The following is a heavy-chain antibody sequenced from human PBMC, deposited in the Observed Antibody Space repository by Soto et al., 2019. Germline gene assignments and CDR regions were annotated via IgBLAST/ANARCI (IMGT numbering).Heavy chain of an antibody. V-gene: IGHV3-33*01. J-gene: IGHJ4*02. CDR3: AVGAVAGPHEFDY. CDR1: GFTFSSYG. D-gene: IGHD6-19*01. Sequence: GGSLRLSCAASGFTFSSYGMHWVRQAPGKGLEWVAVIWYDGSNKYYADSVKGRFTISRDNSKNTLYLQMNSLRAEDTAVYYCAVGAVAGPHEFDYWGQGTLVTVSS. CDR2: IWYDGSNK.